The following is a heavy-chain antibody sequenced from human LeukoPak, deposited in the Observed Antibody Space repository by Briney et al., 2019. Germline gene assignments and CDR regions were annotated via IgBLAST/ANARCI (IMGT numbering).Heavy chain of an antibody. CDR2: FDPEDGET. CDR1: GYTLTELS. CDR3: HASGYHDY. D-gene: IGHD3-22*01. V-gene: IGHV1-24*01. Sequence: ASVKVSCKVSGYTLTELSMHWVRQAPGKGLEWMGGFDPEDGETIYAQKFQGRVTMTGDTSTDTAYMELSSLRSEDTAVYYCHASGYHDYWGQGTLVTVSS. J-gene: IGHJ4*02.